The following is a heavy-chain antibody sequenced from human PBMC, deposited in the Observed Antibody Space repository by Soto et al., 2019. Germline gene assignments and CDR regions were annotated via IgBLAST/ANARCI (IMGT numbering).Heavy chain of an antibody. J-gene: IGHJ6*02. D-gene: IGHD3-3*01. CDR1: GGSISSYY. CDR2: IYYSGST. V-gene: IGHV4-59*01. Sequence: PSETLSLTCTVSGGSISSYYWSWIRQPPGKGLEWIGYIYYSGSTNYNPSLKSRATISVDTSKNQFSLKLSSVTATDTAVYYCGRGGADEDFWRGYVRGNYGMDVWGQGTTVTVSS. CDR3: GRGGADEDFWRGYVRGNYGMDV.